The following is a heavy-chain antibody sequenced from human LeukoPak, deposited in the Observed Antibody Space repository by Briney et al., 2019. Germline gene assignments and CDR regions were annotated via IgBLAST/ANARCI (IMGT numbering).Heavy chain of an antibody. CDR3: ARDATYYYGSGRPDYNNWFDP. D-gene: IGHD3-10*01. J-gene: IGHJ5*02. V-gene: IGHV1-18*01. CDR1: GYTFTSYG. CDR2: ISAYNGNT. Sequence: ASVKVSCKASGYTFTSYGISWVRQAPGQGLEWMGWISAYNGNTNYAQKFQGRVTITADESTSTAYMELSSLRSEDTAVYYCARDATYYYGSGRPDYNNWFDPWGQGTLVTVSS.